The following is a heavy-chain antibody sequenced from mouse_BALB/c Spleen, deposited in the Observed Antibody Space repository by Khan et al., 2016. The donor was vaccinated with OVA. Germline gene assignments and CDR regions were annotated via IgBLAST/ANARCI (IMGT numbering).Heavy chain of an antibody. V-gene: IGHV5-9-3*01. J-gene: IGHJ1*01. CDR1: GFTFSSYA. CDR3: TRPPITTVVATSYWFFDV. Sequence: EVKLMESGGDLVKPGGSLKLSCAASGFTFSSYAMSWVRQTPEKRLEWVATISSGGNYTYYPDSVKGRFTISRDNAKNTLYLQMSSLRSEDTAMYYCTRPPITTVVATSYWFFDVWGAGTTVTVSS. D-gene: IGHD1-1*01. CDR2: ISSGGNYT.